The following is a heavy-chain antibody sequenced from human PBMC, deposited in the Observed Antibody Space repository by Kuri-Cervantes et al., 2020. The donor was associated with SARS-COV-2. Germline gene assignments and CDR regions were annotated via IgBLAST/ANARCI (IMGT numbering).Heavy chain of an antibody. CDR2: IYPGDSDT. D-gene: IGHD6-19*01. CDR1: GYSFTSYC. CDR3: ARHSSGWYGIDY. J-gene: IGHJ4*02. Sequence: KVSCKGSGYSFTSYCIVWVRQMPGKGLEWRGIIYPGDSDTRYRPSFQGQVTISADNSISTAYLQWSSLKASDTAMYYCARHSSGWYGIDYWGQGTLVTVSS. V-gene: IGHV5-51*01.